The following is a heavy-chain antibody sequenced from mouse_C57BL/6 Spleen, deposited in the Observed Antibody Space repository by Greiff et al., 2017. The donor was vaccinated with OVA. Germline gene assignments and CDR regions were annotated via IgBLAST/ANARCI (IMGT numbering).Heavy chain of an antibody. Sequence: QVQLQQPGAELVRPGSSVKLSCKASGYTFTSYWMDWVKQRPGQGLEWIGNIYPSDSETHYNQKFKDKATLTVDKSSSTAYMQLSSLTSEDSAVYYCARSMPMGYYGSSYGDYFDYWGQGTTLTVSS. CDR3: ARSMPMGYYGSSYGDYFDY. CDR2: IYPSDSET. CDR1: GYTFTSYW. J-gene: IGHJ2*01. V-gene: IGHV1-61*01. D-gene: IGHD1-1*01.